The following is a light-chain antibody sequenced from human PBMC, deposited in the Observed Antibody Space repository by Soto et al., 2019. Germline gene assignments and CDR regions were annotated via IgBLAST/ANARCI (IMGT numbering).Light chain of an antibody. CDR2: EVS. CDR1: SSDVGGYNY. CDR3: SSYTSSSTLV. V-gene: IGLV2-14*01. J-gene: IGLJ3*02. Sequence: QSALTQPASVSGSPGQSITISCTGTSSDVGGYNYVSWYQQHPGKAPKLMIYEVSNRPSGVSNRFSGSKSGNTASLTICGLQAEDEADYYCSSYTSSSTLVFGGGTKVTVL.